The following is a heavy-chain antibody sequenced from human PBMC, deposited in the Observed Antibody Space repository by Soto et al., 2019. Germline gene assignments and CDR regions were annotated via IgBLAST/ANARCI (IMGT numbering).Heavy chain of an antibody. CDR3: ARMDGDYNYYGLDV. Sequence: SGPTLVNPTETLTLTCSVSGFSLTSGRMGVSWIRQPPGKALEWLAHFFSDAERSYSTSMQSRLNMYKDSSGSQVVLTMTNMAPADTATYFCARMDGDYNYYGLDVWGHGIAVTVSS. J-gene: IGHJ6*02. D-gene: IGHD4-17*01. V-gene: IGHV2-26*01. CDR1: GFSLTSGRMG. CDR2: FFSDAER.